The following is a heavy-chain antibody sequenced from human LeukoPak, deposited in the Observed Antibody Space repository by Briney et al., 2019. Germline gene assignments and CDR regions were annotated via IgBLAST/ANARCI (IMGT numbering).Heavy chain of an antibody. Sequence: GASVKVSCKASGYTFTSYTMHWVRQAPGQRLEWMGWINVDKGNTKYSQKFQDRVIISWDTSASTAYMELSSLRSEDTAVYYCASIRTHTSYYYYYMDVWGKGTTVTVSS. CDR3: ASIRTHTSYYYYYMDV. CDR1: GYTFTSYT. CDR2: INVDKGNT. V-gene: IGHV1-3*01. J-gene: IGHJ6*03. D-gene: IGHD1-26*01.